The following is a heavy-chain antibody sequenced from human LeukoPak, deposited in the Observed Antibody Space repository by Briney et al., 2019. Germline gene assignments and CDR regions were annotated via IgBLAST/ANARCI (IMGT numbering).Heavy chain of an antibody. D-gene: IGHD1-14*01. Sequence: PGRSLRLSCAASGFTFSSYGMHWVRQAPGKGLEWVAFIRYDGSNKYYADSVKGRFTVSRDNSKNTLYLQMNSLRAEDTAVYYCAKDRGTPSAFDIWGQGTMVTVSS. V-gene: IGHV3-30*02. J-gene: IGHJ3*02. CDR2: IRYDGSNK. CDR1: GFTFSSYG. CDR3: AKDRGTPSAFDI.